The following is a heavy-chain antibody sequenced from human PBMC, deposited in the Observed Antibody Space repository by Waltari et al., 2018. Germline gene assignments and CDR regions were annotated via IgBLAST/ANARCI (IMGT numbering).Heavy chain of an antibody. CDR3: ARDGAAAGHSYYYGMDV. Sequence: EVQLVQSGAEVKKPGESLKISCKGSGYSFTSYWIGWVRQMPGKGLDWMGIIYPGDSDTRYSPSFQGQVTISADKSISTAYLQWSSLKASDTAMYYCARDGAAAGHSYYYGMDVWGQGTTVTVSS. CDR1: GYSFTSYW. D-gene: IGHD6-13*01. CDR2: IYPGDSDT. J-gene: IGHJ6*02. V-gene: IGHV5-51*03.